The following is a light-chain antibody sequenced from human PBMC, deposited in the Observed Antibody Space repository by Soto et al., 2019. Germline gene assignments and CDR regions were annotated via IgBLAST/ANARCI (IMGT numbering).Light chain of an antibody. Sequence: QSALTQPASVSGSPGQSITISCTGTSSDVGSYNRVSWYRQHPGKAPELIIYDVSHRPSGVSYRFSGSKSGNTASLSISALQPEDEADYYCCSYTTTSTYVFGTGTKLTVL. V-gene: IGLV2-14*03. J-gene: IGLJ1*01. CDR3: CSYTTTSTYV. CDR1: SSDVGSYNR. CDR2: DVS.